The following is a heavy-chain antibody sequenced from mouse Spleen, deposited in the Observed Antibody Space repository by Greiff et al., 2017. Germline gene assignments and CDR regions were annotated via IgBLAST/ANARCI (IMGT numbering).Heavy chain of an antibody. CDR3: ARTYYGNYYYAMDY. J-gene: IGHJ4*01. CDR2: IFPGSGNT. D-gene: IGHD2-10*01. Sequence: VQLQQSGPELVKPGASVKISCKASGYSFTSYYIHWVKQRPGQGLEWIGWIFPGSGNTKYNEKFKGKATLTADTSSSTAYMQLSSLTSEDSAVYFCARTYYGNYYYAMDYWGQGTSVTVSS. CDR1: GYSFTSYY. V-gene: IGHV1-66*01.